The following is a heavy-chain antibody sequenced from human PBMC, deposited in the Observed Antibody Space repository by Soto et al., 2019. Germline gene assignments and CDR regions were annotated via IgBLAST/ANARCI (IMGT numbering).Heavy chain of an antibody. D-gene: IGHD2-2*02. Sequence: EVQLLESGGGLVQPGGSLRLSCAASGFTFSSYAMSWVRQAPGKGLEWVSAISGSGGSTYYADSVKGRFTISRDNSKNTLYLQMNSLRAEDTAVYYGAKDLYVGQVWSDYWGQGTLVTVSS. V-gene: IGHV3-23*01. CDR1: GFTFSSYA. CDR2: ISGSGGST. CDR3: AKDLYVGQVWSDY. J-gene: IGHJ4*02.